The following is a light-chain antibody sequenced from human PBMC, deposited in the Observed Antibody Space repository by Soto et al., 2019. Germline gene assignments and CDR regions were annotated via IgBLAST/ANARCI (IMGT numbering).Light chain of an antibody. Sequence: QSVLTQAPSASGAPGQSVTMSCSGSRSNIGTNTVNWYQQRPGTPPKFLIYDNYRWPSGVPDRFSGSQSGTSASLAISGLQSEDEADYYCSAWDDSLNRPVFGGGTKLTVL. CDR3: SAWDDSLNRPV. CDR1: RSNIGTNT. V-gene: IGLV1-44*01. J-gene: IGLJ2*01. CDR2: DNY.